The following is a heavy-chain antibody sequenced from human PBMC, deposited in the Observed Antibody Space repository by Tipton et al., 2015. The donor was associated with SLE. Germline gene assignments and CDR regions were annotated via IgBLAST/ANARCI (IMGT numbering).Heavy chain of an antibody. J-gene: IGHJ4*02. CDR2: IRSKPYGGTT. V-gene: IGHV3-49*04. Sequence: SLRLSCTASGFIFGDYAMSWVRQAPGKGLEWVGFIRSKPYGGTTEYAASVKGRFTISRDDSKSIAYLLMTNLKTDDTALYYCTRGPARPNYWGQGTLVTVSS. CDR1: GFIFGDYA. CDR3: TRGPARPNY. D-gene: IGHD6-25*01.